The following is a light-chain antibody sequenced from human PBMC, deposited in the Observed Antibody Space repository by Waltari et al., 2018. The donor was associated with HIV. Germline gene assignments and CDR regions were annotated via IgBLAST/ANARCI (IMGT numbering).Light chain of an antibody. CDR1: QSVANN. CDR3: QQYNNWPWFT. CDR2: AAS. V-gene: IGKV3-15*01. J-gene: IGKJ2*01. Sequence: DIVMTQSSVTLSVSPGKTATLSCRASQSVANNLAWYQQKPGQTPRLLIYAASTRATGISPRFSGSGSGTNFALTISSLQSEDVAFYYCQQYNNWPWFTFGQGTKVEIK.